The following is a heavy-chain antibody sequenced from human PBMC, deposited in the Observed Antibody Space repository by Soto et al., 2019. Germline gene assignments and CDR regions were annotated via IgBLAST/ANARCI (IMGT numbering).Heavy chain of an antibody. J-gene: IGHJ6*02. CDR2: INPNSGGT. CDR3: ARDKKVVVPAAYYYYYGMDV. CDR1: GYTFTGYY. Sequence: GASVKVSCKASGYTFTGYYMHWVRQAPGQGLEWMGWINPNSGGTNYAQKFQGRVTMTRDTSISTAYMELSRLRSDDTAVYCCARDKKVVVPAAYYYYYGMDVWGQGTTVTVSS. V-gene: IGHV1-2*02. D-gene: IGHD2-2*01.